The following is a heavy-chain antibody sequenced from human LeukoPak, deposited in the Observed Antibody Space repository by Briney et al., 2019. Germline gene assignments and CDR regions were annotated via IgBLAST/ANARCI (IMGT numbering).Heavy chain of an antibody. CDR3: ARPLYDSGYYFDY. J-gene: IGHJ4*02. Sequence: PSETLSLTCAVYGGSFSGYYWSWIRQPPGKGLEWIGEINHSGSTNYNPSLKSRVTISVDTSKNQFSLKLSSVTAADTAVYYCARPLYDSGYYFDYWGQGTLVTVSS. V-gene: IGHV4-34*01. CDR1: GGSFSGYY. CDR2: INHSGST. D-gene: IGHD3-16*01.